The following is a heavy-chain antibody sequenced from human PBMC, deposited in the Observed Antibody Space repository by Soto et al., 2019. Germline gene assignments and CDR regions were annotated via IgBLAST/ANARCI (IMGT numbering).Heavy chain of an antibody. D-gene: IGHD3-22*01. Sequence: QVQLQESGPGLVKPSQTLSLTCSVSGGSISSGGYYWNWIRQHPGKGLEWIGYIYNSESTNYNPSLKSRVTISVDTSKNQFSLKLSSVTAADTAVYYCVRSSGYYLYFDSWGRGTLVTVSS. J-gene: IGHJ4*02. V-gene: IGHV4-31*03. CDR1: GGSISSGGYY. CDR3: VRSSGYYLYFDS. CDR2: IYNSEST.